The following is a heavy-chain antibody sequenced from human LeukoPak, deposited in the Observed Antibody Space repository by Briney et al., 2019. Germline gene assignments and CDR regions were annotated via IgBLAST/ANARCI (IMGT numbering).Heavy chain of an antibody. CDR3: ARDLGHVDTAMVDY. Sequence: PGGSLRLSCAASGFTFSSYAMHWVRQAPGKGLEGVAVISYDGSNKYYADSVKGRFTISRDNSKNTLYLQMNSLRAEDTAVYYCARDLGHVDTAMVDYWGQGTLVTVSS. CDR2: ISYDGSNK. V-gene: IGHV3-30*04. CDR1: GFTFSSYA. D-gene: IGHD5-18*01. J-gene: IGHJ4*02.